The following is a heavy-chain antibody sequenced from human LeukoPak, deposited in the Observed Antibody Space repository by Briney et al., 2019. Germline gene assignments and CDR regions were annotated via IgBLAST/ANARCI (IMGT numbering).Heavy chain of an antibody. CDR2: VYYSGST. J-gene: IGHJ4*02. CDR3: ASNYYGSGSYYY. Sequence: RASETLSLTCTVSGGSISSYYWSWIRQPPGKGLEWIGYVYYSGSTNYNPSLKSRVTISVDTSRNQFSLKLSSVTAADTAVYYCASNYYGSGSYYYWGQGTLVTVSS. V-gene: IGHV4-59*01. D-gene: IGHD3-10*01. CDR1: GGSISSYY.